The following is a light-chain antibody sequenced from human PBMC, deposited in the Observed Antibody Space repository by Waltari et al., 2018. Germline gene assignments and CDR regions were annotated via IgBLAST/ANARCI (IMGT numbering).Light chain of an antibody. J-gene: IGKJ4*01. CDR2: KSS. CDR3: QQYNIYPLT. V-gene: IGKV1-5*03. CDR1: QSISAY. Sequence: DIQMTQSPSTLSASVRARVTITCRASQSISAYLAWYQQKPGKAPKLLIYKSSTVESGVPSRFSGSGSGTEFTLTISGLQPDDFATYYCQQYNIYPLTFGGGTKVEIK.